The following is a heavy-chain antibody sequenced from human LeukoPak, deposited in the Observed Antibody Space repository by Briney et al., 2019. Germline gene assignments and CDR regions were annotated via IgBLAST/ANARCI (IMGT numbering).Heavy chain of an antibody. CDR3: ARRLQGYSYGVDYYYYGMDV. J-gene: IGHJ6*02. V-gene: IGHV1-69*04. CDR2: IIPILGIA. Sequence: GASVKVSCKASGGTFSSYAISWVRQAPGQGLEWMGRIIPILGIANYAQKFQGRVTITADKSTSTAYMELSSLRSEDTAVYYCARRLQGYSYGVDYYYYGMDVWAKGPRSPSP. D-gene: IGHD5-18*01. CDR1: GGTFSSYA.